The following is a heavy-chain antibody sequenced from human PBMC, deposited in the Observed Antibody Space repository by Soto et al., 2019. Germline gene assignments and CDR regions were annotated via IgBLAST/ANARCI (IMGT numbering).Heavy chain of an antibody. CDR3: ARDPSFTVVTPVDY. J-gene: IGHJ4*02. D-gene: IGHD2-15*01. CDR1: GFTFSDYY. CDR2: ISSSSYT. Sequence: GGSLRLSCAASGFTFSDYYMNWIRQAPGKGLEWVSYISSSSYTNYADSVKGRFTISRDNAKNSLYLQMNSLRAEDTAVYYCARDPSFTVVTPVDYWGQGTLVTVSS. V-gene: IGHV3-11*05.